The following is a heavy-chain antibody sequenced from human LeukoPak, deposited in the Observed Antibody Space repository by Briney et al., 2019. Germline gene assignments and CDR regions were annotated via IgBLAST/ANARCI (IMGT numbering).Heavy chain of an antibody. CDR3: ARGGPYSGSSGHYFDY. CDR1: XYTFTSXY. Sequence: VXVXCXXSXYTFTSXYMHWVRQAPGQGLEWMGIINPSGGSTSYAQKFQGRVTMTRDTSTSTVYMELSSLRSEDTAVYYCARGGPYSGSSGHYFDYWGQGTLVTVSS. J-gene: IGHJ4*02. CDR2: INPSGGST. D-gene: IGHD1-26*01. V-gene: IGHV1-46*01.